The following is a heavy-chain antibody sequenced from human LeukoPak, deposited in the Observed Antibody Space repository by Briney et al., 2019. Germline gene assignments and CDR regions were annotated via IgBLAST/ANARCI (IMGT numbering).Heavy chain of an antibody. V-gene: IGHV3-21*01. J-gene: IGHJ4*02. CDR2: ISSSSSYI. D-gene: IGHD2-15*01. Sequence: GGSLRLSCAASGFTFSSYSMNWVRQAPGKGLEWVSSISSSSSYIYYADSVKGRFTISRDNAKNSLYLQMNSLRAEDTAVYYCTRSVVVVAAHDYWGQGTLVTVSS. CDR1: GFTFSSYS. CDR3: TRSVVVVAAHDY.